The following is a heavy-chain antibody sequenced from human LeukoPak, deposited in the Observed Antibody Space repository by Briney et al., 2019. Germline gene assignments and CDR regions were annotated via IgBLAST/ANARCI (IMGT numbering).Heavy chain of an antibody. D-gene: IGHD1-26*01. CDR1: GFTFSSYS. Sequence: GGSLRLSCAASGFTFSSYSMNWVRQAPGKGLEWVSSITSSSSYIYYADSVKGRFTISRDNAKNSLYLQMDSLRVEDTAVYYCARDPYSGNYGAYYYYYMDVWGKGTTVTVSS. J-gene: IGHJ6*03. CDR2: ITSSSSYI. V-gene: IGHV3-21*06. CDR3: ARDPYSGNYGAYYYYYMDV.